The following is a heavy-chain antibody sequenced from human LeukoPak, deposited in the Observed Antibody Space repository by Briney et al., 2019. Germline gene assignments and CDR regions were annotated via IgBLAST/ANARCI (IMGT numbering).Heavy chain of an antibody. Sequence: GGSLRLSCAASGFTFDDYTMHWVRQAPGKGLEWVSLISWDGGSTYYADSVKGRFTISRDNSKNSLYLQMNSLGTEDTALYYCAKDMGYSGAFDYWGQGTLVTVSS. CDR2: ISWDGGST. D-gene: IGHD3-22*01. V-gene: IGHV3-43*01. CDR1: GFTFDDYT. J-gene: IGHJ4*02. CDR3: AKDMGYSGAFDY.